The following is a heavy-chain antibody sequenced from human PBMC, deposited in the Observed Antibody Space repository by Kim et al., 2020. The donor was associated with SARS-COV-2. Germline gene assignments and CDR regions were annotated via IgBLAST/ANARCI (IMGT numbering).Heavy chain of an antibody. Sequence: GGSLRLSCAASGFTFSSYGMHWVRQAPGKGLEWVAVISYDGSNKYYADSVKGRFTISRDNSKNTLYLQMNSLRAEDTAVYYCAKLPGDYYDSSGYYYWGQGTLVTVSS. CDR1: GFTFSSYG. CDR3: AKLPGDYYDSSGYYY. D-gene: IGHD3-22*01. J-gene: IGHJ4*02. V-gene: IGHV3-30*18. CDR2: ISYDGSNK.